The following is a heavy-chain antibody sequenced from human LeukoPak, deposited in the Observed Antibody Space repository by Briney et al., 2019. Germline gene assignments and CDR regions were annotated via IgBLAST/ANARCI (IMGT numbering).Heavy chain of an antibody. CDR1: GYTFTSYW. V-gene: IGHV5-51*01. Sequence: GESLKISCKGSGYTFTSYWIGWVRQMPGKGLEWMGIIHPGDSDTRYSPSFQGQVTISVDKSISTAYLQWSSLKASDTAMYYCARSPLNSYDYWGQGTLVTVSS. J-gene: IGHJ4*02. CDR3: ARSPLNSYDY. CDR2: IHPGDSDT.